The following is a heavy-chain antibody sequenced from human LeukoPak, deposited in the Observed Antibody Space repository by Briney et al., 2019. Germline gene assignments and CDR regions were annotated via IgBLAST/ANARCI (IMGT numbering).Heavy chain of an antibody. J-gene: IGHJ4*02. CDR2: ISYDGSNK. D-gene: IGHD6-19*01. CDR3: ARPTSSIAVAGRFDY. Sequence: GRSLRLSCAASGFTFSSYAMHWVRQAPGKGLEWVAVISYDGSNKYYADSVKGRITISRDNSKNTLYLQLNSLRAEDTAVYYCARPTSSIAVAGRFDYWGQGTLVTVSS. V-gene: IGHV3-30*04. CDR1: GFTFSSYA.